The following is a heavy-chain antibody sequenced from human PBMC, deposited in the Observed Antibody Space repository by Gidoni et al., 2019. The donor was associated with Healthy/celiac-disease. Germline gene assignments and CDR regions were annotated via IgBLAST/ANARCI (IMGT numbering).Heavy chain of an antibody. Sequence: EVQLVESGGGLVQPGGSLRLSCAASGFTFSSSCMHWVRQAPGKGLVWVSRINSDGSSTSYADSVKGRFTISRDNAKNTLYLQMNSLRAEDTAVYYCARAPYGGNSVYYYYGMDVWGQGTTVTVSS. D-gene: IGHD4-17*01. CDR2: INSDGSST. CDR3: ARAPYGGNSVYYYYGMDV. CDR1: GFTFSSSC. V-gene: IGHV3-74*01. J-gene: IGHJ6*02.